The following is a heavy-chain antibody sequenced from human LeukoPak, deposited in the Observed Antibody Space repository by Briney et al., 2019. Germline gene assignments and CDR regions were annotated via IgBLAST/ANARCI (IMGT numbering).Heavy chain of an antibody. CDR2: IRFDGSYK. V-gene: IGHV3-30*02. J-gene: IGHJ4*02. CDR1: GFTFSNFA. CDR3: ARDTLGEGEDANYAVYYFDY. D-gene: IGHD4/OR15-4a*01. Sequence: GGSLRLSCAASGFTFSNFAMHWVRQAPGKGLEWVAFIRFDGSYKYYADSVKGRFTISRDNSKNTLYLQMNSLRAEDTAIYYCARDTLGEGEDANYAVYYFDYWGQGTLVTVSS.